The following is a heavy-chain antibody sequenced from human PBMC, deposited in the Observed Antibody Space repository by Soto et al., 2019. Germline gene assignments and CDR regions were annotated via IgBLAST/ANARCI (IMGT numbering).Heavy chain of an antibody. V-gene: IGHV1-69*12. CDR1: GGTFSNYA. CDR3: ARDAGRHSYDVTGYYFDY. Sequence: QVQLVQSGAEVKKPGSSVKVSCKASGGTFSNYAITWVRQAPGQGLEWMGGIIPMFRTPNYAQKFQGRGTITADESTSTAYMELNSLTSEDTAMYYCARDAGRHSYDVTGYYFDYWGQGTLVTVSS. J-gene: IGHJ4*02. D-gene: IGHD3-9*01. CDR2: IIPMFRTP.